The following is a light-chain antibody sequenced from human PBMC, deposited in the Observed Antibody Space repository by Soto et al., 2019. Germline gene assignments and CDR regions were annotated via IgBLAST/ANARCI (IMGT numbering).Light chain of an antibody. CDR2: LGY. V-gene: IGKV2-28*01. CDR1: QSLLHSNGYNY. Sequence: DIVMTQSPLSLPVTPGEPASISCRSSQSLLHSNGYNYLDWYLQKPGQSQQLXIYLGYNRASGVPDRFSGSGSGTDFTLKIRRVEAEDVGVYYCMQALQTPITFGQGTRLEI. CDR3: MQALQTPIT. J-gene: IGKJ5*01.